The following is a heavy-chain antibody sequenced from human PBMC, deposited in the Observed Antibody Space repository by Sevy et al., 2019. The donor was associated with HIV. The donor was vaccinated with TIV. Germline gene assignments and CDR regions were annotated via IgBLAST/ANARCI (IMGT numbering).Heavy chain of an antibody. CDR2: IWYDGTDN. CDR3: TRYWGRDGHSIDY. CDR1: GFIFSNYA. J-gene: IGHJ4*02. Sequence: GGSLRLSCATSGFIFSNYAMHWIRQAPGKGLEWVAVIWYDGTDNYYADSVQGRFTISRDNSKNTLYLQMNSLRVEDTAVYYCTRYWGRDGHSIDYWGQGTLVTVSS. V-gene: IGHV3-33*01. D-gene: IGHD3-16*01.